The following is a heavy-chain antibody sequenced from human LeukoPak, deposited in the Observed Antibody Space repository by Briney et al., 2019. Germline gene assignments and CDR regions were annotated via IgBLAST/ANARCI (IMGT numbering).Heavy chain of an antibody. CDR2: MNPNSGNT. J-gene: IGHJ5*02. D-gene: IGHD6-13*01. CDR3: ARGQQLHFTLNWFDP. CDR1: GYTFTSYD. Sequence: GASVKVSCKASGYTFTSYDINWVRQATGQGLEWMGWMNPNSGNTGYAQKFQGRVTMTRNTSISTAYMELSSLRSEDTAVYYCARGQQLHFTLNWFDPWGQGTLVTVSS. V-gene: IGHV1-8*01.